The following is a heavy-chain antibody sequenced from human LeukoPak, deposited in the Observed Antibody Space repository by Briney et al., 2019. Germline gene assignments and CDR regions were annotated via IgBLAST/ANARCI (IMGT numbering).Heavy chain of an antibody. V-gene: IGHV3-21*01. D-gene: IGHD5-18*01. J-gene: IGHJ4*02. CDR3: AKDLSGGYHSYYFDF. CDR2: ISSSSSYI. Sequence: GGSLRLSCAASGFTFSSYSMNWVRQAPGKGLEWVSSISSSSSYIYYADSVKGRFTISRDNAKNSLYLQMNSLRAEDAAVYFCAKDLSGGYHSYYFDFWGQGAPVTVSS. CDR1: GFTFSSYS.